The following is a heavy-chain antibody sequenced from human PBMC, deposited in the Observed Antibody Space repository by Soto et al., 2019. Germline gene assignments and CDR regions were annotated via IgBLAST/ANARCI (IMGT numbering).Heavy chain of an antibody. Sequence: QVQLVQSGAEVKKPGASVKVSCKASGYTFTSYGISWVRQASGQGLEWMGWISAYNGNTNYAQKLQGRVTMTQDTSTSTAYMELRSLRSDDTAVYYCATLYSSSLKDYYYYGMDVWGQGTTVTVSS. CDR2: ISAYNGNT. CDR3: ATLYSSSLKDYYYYGMDV. J-gene: IGHJ6*02. D-gene: IGHD6-13*01. CDR1: GYTFTSYG. V-gene: IGHV1-18*01.